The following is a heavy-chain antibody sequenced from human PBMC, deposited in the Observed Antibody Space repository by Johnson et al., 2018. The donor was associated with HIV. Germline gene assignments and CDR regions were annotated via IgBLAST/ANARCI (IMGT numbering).Heavy chain of an antibody. CDR2: IYSGGST. Sequence: VQVVESGGGLVKPGGSLRLSCAASGFTVSSNYMSWVRQAPGKGLEWVSDIYSGGSTYYADSVKGRFTISRDNSKNTLYLQMSSLRTEDTAVYYCARGDGVTSAFDIWGQGTVVTVSS. J-gene: IGHJ3*02. D-gene: IGHD1-1*01. CDR3: ARGDGVTSAFDI. V-gene: IGHV3-66*01. CDR1: GFTVSSNY.